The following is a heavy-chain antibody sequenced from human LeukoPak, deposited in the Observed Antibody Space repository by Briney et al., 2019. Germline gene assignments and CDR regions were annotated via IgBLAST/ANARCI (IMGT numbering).Heavy chain of an antibody. Sequence: GGSLRLSCAASGFTFSNYAMTWVRQAPGKGLEWVSAISGTSDNTYYADSVRGRFTISRDNSKNTLYLQVNSLRAEDTAIYYCSKGRTVTGTLALDYWGQGTLVTVSS. J-gene: IGHJ4*02. CDR3: SKGRTVTGTLALDY. V-gene: IGHV3-23*01. CDR2: ISGTSDNT. CDR1: GFTFSNYA. D-gene: IGHD6-19*01.